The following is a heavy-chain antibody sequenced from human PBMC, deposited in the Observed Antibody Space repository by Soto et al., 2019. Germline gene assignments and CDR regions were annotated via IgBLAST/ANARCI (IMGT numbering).Heavy chain of an antibody. V-gene: IGHV1-18*01. J-gene: IGHJ6*03. CDR3: ATYDVDIVATTDYYYYYMDV. D-gene: IGHD5-12*01. CDR1: GYTFTSYG. Sequence: ASVKVSCKASGYTFTSYGISWVRQAPGQGLEWMGWISAYNGNTNYAQKLQGRVTMTTDTSTSTAYMELRSLRSDDTAVYYCATYDVDIVATTDYYYYYMDVWGKGTTVTVSS. CDR2: ISAYNGNT.